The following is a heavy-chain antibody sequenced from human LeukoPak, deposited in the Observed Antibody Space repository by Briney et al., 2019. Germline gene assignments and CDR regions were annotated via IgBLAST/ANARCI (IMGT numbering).Heavy chain of an antibody. V-gene: IGHV3-33*01. CDR2: IWYDGSNK. Sequence: GGSLRLPCGASGFTFSTYGMQWVRQAPGKGLEWVAVIWYDGSNKYYADSVKGRFTVSRDNSKNTLYLQMNSLRAEDTAVYYCARSMAAADYWGQGTLVTVSS. CDR3: ARSMAAADY. J-gene: IGHJ4*02. CDR1: GFTFSTYG. D-gene: IGHD6-13*01.